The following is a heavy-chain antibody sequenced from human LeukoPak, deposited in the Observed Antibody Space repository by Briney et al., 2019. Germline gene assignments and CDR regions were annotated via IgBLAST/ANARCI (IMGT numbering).Heavy chain of an antibody. V-gene: IGHV3-30*02. CDR3: AKTGSSSWGYFDY. CDR2: IRNDGTIK. J-gene: IGHJ4*02. D-gene: IGHD6-13*01. Sequence: GGSLRLSCAASGFTFRTYGMHWVRQAPGKGLEWVAFIRNDGTIKYYADSVKGRFTISRDNSKNALYLQMNSLRAEDTAVYYCAKTGSSSWGYFDYWGQGTLVTVSS. CDR1: GFTFRTYG.